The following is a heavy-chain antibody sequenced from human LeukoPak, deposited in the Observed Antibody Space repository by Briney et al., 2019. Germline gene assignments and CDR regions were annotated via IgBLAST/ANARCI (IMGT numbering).Heavy chain of an antibody. D-gene: IGHD5-24*01. CDR1: GFTFDDYA. CDR2: ISWNSGSI. Sequence: HPGGSLRLSCAASGFTFDDYAMHWVRQAPGKGLEWVSGISWNSGSIGYADSVKGRFTISRDNAKNSLYLQMNSLRAEDTALYYCAKDMSSSRDGYNTPDAFDIWGQGTMVTASS. J-gene: IGHJ3*02. CDR3: AKDMSSSRDGYNTPDAFDI. V-gene: IGHV3-9*01.